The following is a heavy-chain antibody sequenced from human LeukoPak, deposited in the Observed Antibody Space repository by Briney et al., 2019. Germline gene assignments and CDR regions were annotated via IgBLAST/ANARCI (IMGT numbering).Heavy chain of an antibody. CDR1: GGSISSHY. Sequence: SETLSLTCTVSGGSISSHYWSWIRQPPGKGLKWIGYIYYSGSTNYNPSLKSRVTISVDTSKNQFSLKLSSVTAADTAVYYCARGIAAAGNWGQGTLVTVSS. J-gene: IGHJ4*02. V-gene: IGHV4-59*11. CDR3: ARGIAAAGN. CDR2: IYYSGST. D-gene: IGHD6-13*01.